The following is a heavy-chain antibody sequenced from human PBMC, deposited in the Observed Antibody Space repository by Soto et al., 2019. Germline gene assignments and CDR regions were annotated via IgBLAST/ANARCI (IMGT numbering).Heavy chain of an antibody. V-gene: IGHV3-21*01. CDR3: ARDLGAATRGWYYYGMDV. D-gene: IGHD2-15*01. CDR1: GFTFSSYS. Sequence: EVQLVESGGGLVKPGGSLRLSCAASGFTFSSYSMNWVRQAPGKGLEWVSSISSSSSYIYYSDSVKGRFTISRDNAKNSLYLQMNTLRAEDTAVYYCARDLGAATRGWYYYGMDVWGQGTTVTVS. CDR2: ISSSSSYI. J-gene: IGHJ6*02.